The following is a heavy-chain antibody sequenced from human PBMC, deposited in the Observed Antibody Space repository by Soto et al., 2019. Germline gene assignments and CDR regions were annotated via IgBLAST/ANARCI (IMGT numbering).Heavy chain of an antibody. V-gene: IGHV4-30-4*01. Sequence: PSETLSPTCNVSGGSVSDGGPYRSWISQSPGKGLECMAYISDTGNTFSAPSLRSRLTVSIAASKGQFSLKLAPVTDADTAIYYCARSPTRSEFHVDLHFFDLWGQGTQVTVAS. CDR2: ISDTGNT. J-gene: IGHJ4*02. CDR3: ARSPTRSEFHVDLHFFDL. CDR1: GGSVSDGGPY. D-gene: IGHD3-3*02.